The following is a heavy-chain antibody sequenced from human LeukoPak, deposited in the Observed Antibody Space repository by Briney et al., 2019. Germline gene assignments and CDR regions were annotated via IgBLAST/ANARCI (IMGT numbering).Heavy chain of an antibody. J-gene: IGHJ5*02. V-gene: IGHV4-4*09. D-gene: IGHD3-16*01. CDR2: IYTSGST. Sequence: SETLSLTYTVSGGSISNYYWSWFRQPPGKGLEWIGYIYTSGSTNYNPSLKSRVTISVDTSKNQFSLKLSSVTAADTAVYYCARHLGYNWFDPWGQGTLVIVSS. CDR1: GGSISNYY. CDR3: ARHLGYNWFDP.